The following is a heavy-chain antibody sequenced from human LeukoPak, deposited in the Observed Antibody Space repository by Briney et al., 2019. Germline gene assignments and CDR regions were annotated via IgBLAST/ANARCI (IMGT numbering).Heavy chain of an antibody. V-gene: IGHV3-74*01. J-gene: IGHJ4*02. CDR3: ASGFIVGATNPSPFDY. CDR1: GFTFSSYW. CDR2: INSDGSST. Sequence: GGSLRLSCAASGFTFSSYWMHWVRQAPGKGLVWVSRINSDGSSTDYADSVKGRFTISRDNAKNTLYLQVNSLRAEDTAVYYCASGFIVGATNPSPFDYWGQGTLVAVSS. D-gene: IGHD1-26*01.